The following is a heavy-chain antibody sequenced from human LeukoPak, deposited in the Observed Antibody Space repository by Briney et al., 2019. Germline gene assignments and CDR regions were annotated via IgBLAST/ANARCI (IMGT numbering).Heavy chain of an antibody. CDR2: IDHSGST. D-gene: IGHD3-10*01. CDR3: ARRRAEYYFDY. V-gene: IGHV4-34*01. J-gene: IGHJ4*02. Sequence: SETLSLTCDVYGGSFSGFYWNWIRQPPGKGLEWIGEIDHSGSTNYNPSLKSRVTISVDTSRNQFSLKLSSVTAADTAVYYCARRRAEYYFDYWGQGTLVTVSS. CDR1: GGSFSGFY.